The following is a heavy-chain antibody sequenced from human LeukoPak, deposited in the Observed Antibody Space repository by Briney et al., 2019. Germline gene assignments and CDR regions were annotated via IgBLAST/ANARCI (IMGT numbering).Heavy chain of an antibody. V-gene: IGHV3-20*04. CDR3: ARGTRDSSGSYVGY. J-gene: IGHJ4*02. Sequence: RPGGSLRLSCAASGFTFDDYGMSWVRQGAGQGLEWVSGIDWNGASTGYADSVKGRFTISRDNAKKSLYLQMNSLRAEDTAVYYCARGTRDSSGSYVGYWGQGTLVTVSS. CDR1: GFTFDDYG. CDR2: IDWNGAST. D-gene: IGHD3-22*01.